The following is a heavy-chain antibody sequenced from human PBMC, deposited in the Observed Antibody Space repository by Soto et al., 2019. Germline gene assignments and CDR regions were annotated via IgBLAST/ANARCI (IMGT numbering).Heavy chain of an antibody. CDR2: ISGSGGST. V-gene: IGHV3-23*01. J-gene: IGHJ4*02. Sequence: GGSLRLSCAASGFTFSSYAMSWVRQAPGKGLEWVSAISGSGGSTYYADSVKGRFTISRDNSKNTLYLQMNSLRAEDTAVYYCAKSAYIVVVVAVLYSIWGQGNLVTVSS. D-gene: IGHD2-15*01. CDR1: GFTFSSYA. CDR3: AKSAYIVVVVAVLYSI.